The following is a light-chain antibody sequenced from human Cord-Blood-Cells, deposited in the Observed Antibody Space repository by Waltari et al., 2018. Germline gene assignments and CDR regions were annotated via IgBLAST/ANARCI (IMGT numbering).Light chain of an antibody. CDR1: PSVLYSSNNKNY. Sequence: DIVMTQSPDSLAVSLGESATINCKSSPSVLYSSNNKNYLAWYQQKPGQPPKLLIYWASTRESGVPDRFSGSGSGTDFTLTISSLQAEDVAVYYCQQYYSTPQTFGQGTKVEIK. V-gene: IGKV4-1*01. CDR2: WAS. CDR3: QQYYSTPQT. J-gene: IGKJ1*01.